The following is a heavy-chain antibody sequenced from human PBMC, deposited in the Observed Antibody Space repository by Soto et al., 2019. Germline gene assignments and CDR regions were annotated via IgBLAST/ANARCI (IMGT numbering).Heavy chain of an antibody. CDR2: LSPYNDYT. Sequence: QAQLEQSGAEVKKPGASVKVACKASGYTFYNYGITWVRQAPGHGLEWMGWLSPYNDYTNYAQKFQGRVSMTTATSTSTAFMELRSLTSDDAAVYCCARLPTGGYHTHYCFAMDVWGQGTTVTVSS. D-gene: IGHD2-8*02. CDR1: GYTFYNYG. CDR3: ARLPTGGYHTHYCFAMDV. J-gene: IGHJ6*02. V-gene: IGHV1-18*01.